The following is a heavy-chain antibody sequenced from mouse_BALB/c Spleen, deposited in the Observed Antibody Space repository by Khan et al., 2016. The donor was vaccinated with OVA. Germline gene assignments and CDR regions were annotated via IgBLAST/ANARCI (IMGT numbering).Heavy chain of an antibody. J-gene: IGHJ1*01. CDR1: GFSLTNYG. CDR3: AKFYYGGVSNWYFDV. D-gene: IGHD1-1*02. Sequence: QVQLKQSGPGLVAPSQSLSITCTVSGFSLTNYGVSWVRQPPGKGLEWLGVVWGDGNTNYHSALRSRLSISKDNSKSQVFLKLNSLQIDDTATYYGAKFYYGGVSNWYFDVWGAGTTVTVSS. CDR2: VWGDGNT. V-gene: IGHV2-3*01.